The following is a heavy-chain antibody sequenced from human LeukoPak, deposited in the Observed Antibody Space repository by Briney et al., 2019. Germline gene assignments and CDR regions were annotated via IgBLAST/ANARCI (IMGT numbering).Heavy chain of an antibody. Sequence: GGSLRLSCAASGFTFSNYAMDWVRQAPGKGLEWVSAISTGGDREYYADSVKGRFTTSRDNSRNTLYLQLNSLRAEDTAIYYCAVDCISPSCYGTSAFDIWGQGTMVTVSS. D-gene: IGHD2-2*01. J-gene: IGHJ3*02. CDR3: AVDCISPSCYGTSAFDI. CDR1: GFTFSNYA. CDR2: ISTGGDRE. V-gene: IGHV3-23*01.